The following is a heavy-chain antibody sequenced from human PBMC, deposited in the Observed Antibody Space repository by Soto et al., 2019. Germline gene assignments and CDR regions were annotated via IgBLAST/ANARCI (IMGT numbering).Heavy chain of an antibody. J-gene: IGHJ2*01. CDR3: ARDLTRYFDL. Sequence: QVQLVQSGAEVKKHGSSVKVSCKASGGTFISYTISWVRQAPVQGLECMGRIIPIMGIANYAQKFQGRVTITADKSTSRSYIAMSSLRSEDTAVYYCARDLTRYFDLRGRGNLVTVSS. D-gene: IGHD7-27*01. CDR2: IIPIMGIA. V-gene: IGHV1-69*08. CDR1: GGTFISYT.